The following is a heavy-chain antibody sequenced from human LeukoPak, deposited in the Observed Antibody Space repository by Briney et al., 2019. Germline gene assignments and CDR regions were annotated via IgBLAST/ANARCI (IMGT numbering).Heavy chain of an antibody. CDR1: GFTFSNAW. D-gene: IGHD1-26*01. CDR2: IKSKTDGGTT. CDR3: TTEVGAFDY. V-gene: IGHV3-15*01. J-gene: IGHJ4*02. Sequence: GXXRLSXAASGFTFSNAWMSWIRQAPGKGLEWVGRIKSKTDGGTTDYAAPVKGRFTISRDDSKTTLYLQMNSLKTEDTAVYYCTTEVGAFDYWGQGTLVTVSS.